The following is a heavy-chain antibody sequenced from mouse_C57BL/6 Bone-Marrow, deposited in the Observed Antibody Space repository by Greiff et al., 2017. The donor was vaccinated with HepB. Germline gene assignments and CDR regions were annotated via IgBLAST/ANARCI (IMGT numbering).Heavy chain of an antibody. CDR1: GYTFTSYW. J-gene: IGHJ2*01. Sequence: QVQLQQPGAELVMPGASVKLSCKASGYTFTSYWMHWVKQRPGQGLEWIGEIDPSDSYTNYNQKFKGKSTLTVDKSSSTAYMQLSSLTSEDSAVYYCARSGDYDGYWGQGTTLTVSS. CDR3: ARSGDYDGY. V-gene: IGHV1-69*01. D-gene: IGHD2-4*01. CDR2: IDPSDSYT.